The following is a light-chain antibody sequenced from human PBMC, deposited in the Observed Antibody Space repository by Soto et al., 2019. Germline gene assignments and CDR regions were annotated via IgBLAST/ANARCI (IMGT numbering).Light chain of an antibody. V-gene: IGLV2-8*01. CDR1: SSDVGGYNY. Sequence: QSALTQPPSASGSPGQSVTISCTGTSSDVGGYNYVSWYQQHPGKAPKLMIYEVSKRPSGVPDRFSGSKSGNTASLTVSGLQAEDEADYYCSSYAGSNNHVVFGGGTQLTV. CDR2: EVS. CDR3: SSYAGSNNHVV. J-gene: IGLJ2*01.